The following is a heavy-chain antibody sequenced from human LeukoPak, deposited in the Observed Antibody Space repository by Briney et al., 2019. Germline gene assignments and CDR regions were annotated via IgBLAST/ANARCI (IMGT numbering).Heavy chain of an antibody. CDR2: ISAYNGHT. D-gene: IGHD6-19*01. Sequence: ASVKVSCKASGYTFNSYGISWVRQAPGQGLEWMGWISAYNGHTNYAQKFQGRVTMTRDTSISTAYMELSRLRSDDTAVYYCAGGPYSSGWFDYWGQGTLVTVSS. CDR3: AGGPYSSGWFDY. CDR1: GYTFNSYG. J-gene: IGHJ4*02. V-gene: IGHV1-18*01.